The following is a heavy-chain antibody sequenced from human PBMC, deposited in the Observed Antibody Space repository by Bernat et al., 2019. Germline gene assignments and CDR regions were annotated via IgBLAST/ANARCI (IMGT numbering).Heavy chain of an antibody. CDR2: ISGSGGST. CDR1: GFTFSSYA. CDR3: AKPSVLATNWEDYGMDV. J-gene: IGHJ6*02. Sequence: EVQLLESGGGLVQPGGSLRLFCAASGFTFSSYAMSWVRLAPGKGLEWVSAISGSGGSTYYADSVKGRFTISRDNSKNTLYLQMNSLRAEDTAVYYCAKPSVLATNWEDYGMDVWGQGTTVTVSS. D-gene: IGHD1-26*01. V-gene: IGHV3-23*01.